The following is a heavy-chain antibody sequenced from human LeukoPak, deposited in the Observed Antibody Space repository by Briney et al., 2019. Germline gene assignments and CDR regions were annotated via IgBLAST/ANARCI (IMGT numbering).Heavy chain of an antibody. J-gene: IGHJ4*02. CDR1: GGSISSSY. Sequence: SETLSLTCTVSGGSISSSYWSWIRQSPGKGLEWIGYLSYSGNTKYNPSLKSRVTISVDTSENQFSLKLSSVTAADTAVYYCAIHDKGNESGAFDYWGQGTLVTVSS. CDR3: AIHDKGNESGAFDY. V-gene: IGHV4-59*08. CDR2: LSYSGNT.